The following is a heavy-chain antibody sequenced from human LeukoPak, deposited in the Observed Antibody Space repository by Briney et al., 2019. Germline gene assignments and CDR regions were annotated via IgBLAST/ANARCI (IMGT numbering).Heavy chain of an antibody. CDR3: ARLYAGAYTRLDP. Sequence: SETLSLTCTVSGGSISSYYWSWIRQPPGKGLEWIGYIYYGGSTNYNPSLKSRVTISVDTSKNQFSLKLSSVTAADTAVYYCARLYAGAYTRLDPWGQGTLVAVSS. CDR2: IYYGGST. D-gene: IGHD3-16*01. J-gene: IGHJ5*02. V-gene: IGHV4-59*08. CDR1: GGSISSYY.